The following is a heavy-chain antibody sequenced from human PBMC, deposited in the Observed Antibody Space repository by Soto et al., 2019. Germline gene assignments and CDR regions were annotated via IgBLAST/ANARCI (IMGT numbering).Heavy chain of an antibody. Sequence: EVQLVESGGGLVKPGGSLRLSCAASGFTFSNAWMNWVRQAPGKGLEWVGRIKSKTDGGTTDYDAPVKGRFTISRDDSKNTLYLQMNSLKTEDTAVYYCTTGYGSGSYEKFDYWGQGTLVTVSS. CDR2: IKSKTDGGTT. V-gene: IGHV3-15*07. CDR3: TTGYGSGSYEKFDY. CDR1: GFTFSNAW. D-gene: IGHD3-10*01. J-gene: IGHJ4*02.